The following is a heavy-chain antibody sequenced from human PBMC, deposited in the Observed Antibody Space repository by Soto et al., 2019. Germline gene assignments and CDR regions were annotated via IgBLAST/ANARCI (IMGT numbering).Heavy chain of an antibody. V-gene: IGHV3-9*01. Sequence: EVQLVESGGGLVQPGRSLRLSCAASGFTFPDYTMHWVRQAPGKGLEWVSGISWNSGSIDYADSVKGRFIISRGDAKNCLYLQMNSLRAEDTAFYYCAKGLYYYQTSGYPHYWGQGTLVTVSS. CDR3: AKGLYYYQTSGYPHY. D-gene: IGHD3-22*01. CDR1: GFTFPDYT. J-gene: IGHJ4*02. CDR2: ISWNSGSI.